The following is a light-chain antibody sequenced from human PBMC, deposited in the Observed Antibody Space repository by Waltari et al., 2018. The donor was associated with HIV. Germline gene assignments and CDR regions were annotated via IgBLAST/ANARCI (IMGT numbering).Light chain of an antibody. CDR2: EVS. J-gene: IGLJ3*02. Sequence: QSALTQPASVSGSPGQSITISCTGTSSDVGGYNYVPWYQQHPGKAPKLMIYEVSSRPSGVSNRFSGSKSDNTASLTISGLQAEDEADYYCSSYTSSSTRVFGGGTNLTVL. CDR1: SSDVGGYNY. V-gene: IGLV2-14*01. CDR3: SSYTSSSTRV.